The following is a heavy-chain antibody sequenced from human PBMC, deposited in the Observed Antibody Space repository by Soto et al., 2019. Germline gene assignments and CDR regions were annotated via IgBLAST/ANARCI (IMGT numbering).Heavy chain of an antibody. J-gene: IGHJ6*02. CDR2: ISSSGSHI. CDR1: GFTFSTYS. Sequence: GGSLRLSCAASGFTFSTYSMNWVRQAPGKGLEWVSYISSSGSHIYYVDSVKGRFTISRDNAENSLYLQMNSLRAEDTAVYYCATFYTETTFHYGMDVWGQGTTVTVSS. V-gene: IGHV3-21*01. D-gene: IGHD4-17*01. CDR3: ATFYTETTFHYGMDV.